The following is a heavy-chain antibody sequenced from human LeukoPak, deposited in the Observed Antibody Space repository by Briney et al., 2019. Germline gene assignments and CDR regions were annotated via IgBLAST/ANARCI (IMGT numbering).Heavy chain of an antibody. CDR3: ARGSPIWFGETNYGMDV. J-gene: IGHJ6*02. D-gene: IGHD3-10*01. CDR1: GFTFSSYD. V-gene: IGHV3-13*01. CDR2: IGTAGDT. Sequence: GGSLRLSCAASGFTFSSYDMHWVRQAPGKGLEWVSAIGTAGDTYYPGSVKGRFTISRENAKNSLYLQMNSLRAGDTAVYYCARGSPIWFGETNYGMDVWGQGTTVTVSS.